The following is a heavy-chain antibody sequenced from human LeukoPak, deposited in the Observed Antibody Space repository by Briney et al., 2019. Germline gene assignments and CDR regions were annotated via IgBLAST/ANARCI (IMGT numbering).Heavy chain of an antibody. CDR3: ARRGHGYGSPFDY. D-gene: IGHD5-18*01. V-gene: IGHV3-66*04. CDR2: TYPDGNT. Sequence: GGSLRLSCAASGFTVSSNYMNWVRQAPGKGLEWVSMTYPDGNTLYTNSVKSRFTISRDNSKNTLDLQMSSLRAEDTAVYYCARRGHGYGSPFDYWGQGTLVTVSS. CDR1: GFTVSSNY. J-gene: IGHJ4*02.